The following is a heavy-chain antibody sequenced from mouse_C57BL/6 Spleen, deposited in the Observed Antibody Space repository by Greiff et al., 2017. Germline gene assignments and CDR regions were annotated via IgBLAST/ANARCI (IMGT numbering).Heavy chain of an antibody. V-gene: IGHV1-59*01. J-gene: IGHJ2*01. CDR3: ERWETNWDVIDY. CDR1: GYTFTSYW. Sequence: QVQLQQPGAELVRPGTSVKLSCKASGYTFTSYWMHWVKQRPGQGLEWIGVIDPSDSYTNYNQKFKGKATLTVDTSSSTAYMQLSILTSEDSAVYYWERWETNWDVIDYWGQGTTLTVSS. CDR2: IDPSDSYT. D-gene: IGHD4-1*01.